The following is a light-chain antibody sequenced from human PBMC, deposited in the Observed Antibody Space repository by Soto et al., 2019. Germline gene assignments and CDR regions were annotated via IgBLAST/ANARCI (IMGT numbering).Light chain of an antibody. J-gene: IGLJ2*01. Sequence: QSALTQPASVSGSPGQSITISCTGTSSDIGAYNFVSWYQQHPGKAPKLMLYDVNIRPSGVSNRFSGSKSGNTASLTISGLQAEDEDDYYGPHWTTSATMIFGGGTKLTVL. CDR1: SSDIGAYNF. V-gene: IGLV2-14*03. CDR3: PHWTTSATMI. CDR2: DVN.